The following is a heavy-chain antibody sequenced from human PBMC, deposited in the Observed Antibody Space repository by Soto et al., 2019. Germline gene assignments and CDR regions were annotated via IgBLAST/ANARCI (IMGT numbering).Heavy chain of an antibody. Sequence: PLETLSLTCTVSGESISSSRYYRGWIRQHPGKGLEWIGSIYYSGSTYYNPSLKSRVTISVDTSKNQFSLKLSSVTAADTAVYYCVGGVYDYIWGSSTTGLDYWGQGTLVTVSS. J-gene: IGHJ4*02. CDR2: IYYSGST. V-gene: IGHV4-39*01. D-gene: IGHD3-16*01. CDR1: GESISSSRYY. CDR3: VGGVYDYIWGSSTTGLDY.